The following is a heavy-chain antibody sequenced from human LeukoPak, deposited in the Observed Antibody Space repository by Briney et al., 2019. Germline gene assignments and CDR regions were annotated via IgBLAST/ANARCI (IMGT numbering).Heavy chain of an antibody. V-gene: IGHV4-39*02. CDR2: MSNSGST. D-gene: IGHD4-23*01. Sequence: SETLSLTCTVSGGSISSSSSHYWAWIRQPPGKGLEWIGTMSNSGSTYYNPSLKSRVTISGDTSKNQFSLKLSSMTAADTAVFYCARENNDYGGKKAFDYWGQGTLVTVSS. J-gene: IGHJ4*02. CDR1: GGSISSSSSHY. CDR3: ARENNDYGGKKAFDY.